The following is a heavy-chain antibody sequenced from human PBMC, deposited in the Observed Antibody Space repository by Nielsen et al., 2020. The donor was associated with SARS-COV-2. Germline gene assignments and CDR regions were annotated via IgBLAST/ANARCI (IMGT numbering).Heavy chain of an antibody. CDR1: GYTFTNYY. CDR3: ARAQLRSTWDFDS. Sequence: ASVKVSCKASGYTFTNYYMHWVRQAPGQGLEWMGIINPSGGTTIYAQKFQGRVTMTRDTSTGTVYMELTTLRSEDTATYYCARAQLRSTWDFDSWGQGTLVTVSS. CDR2: INPSGGTT. D-gene: IGHD2-2*01. J-gene: IGHJ4*02. V-gene: IGHV1-46*01.